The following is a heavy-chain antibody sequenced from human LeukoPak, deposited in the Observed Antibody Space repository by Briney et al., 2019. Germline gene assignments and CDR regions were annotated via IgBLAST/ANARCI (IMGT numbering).Heavy chain of an antibody. CDR2: IYYSGST. D-gene: IGHD3-22*01. V-gene: IGHV4-4*08. J-gene: IGHJ5*02. Sequence: SETLSLTCTVSGGSISSYYWSWIRQPPGKGLEWIGYIYYSGSTNYNPSLKSRVTISVDPSTNQFSLKLTSVTAADTAVYYCARESSGERPYTWGQGTLVTVSS. CDR1: GGSISSYY. CDR3: ARESSGERPYT.